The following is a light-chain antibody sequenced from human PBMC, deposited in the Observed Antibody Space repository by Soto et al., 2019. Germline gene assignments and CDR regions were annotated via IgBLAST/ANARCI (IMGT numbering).Light chain of an antibody. Sequence: EIVMTQSPATLSVSPGERATLSCRASQSVSSNLAWYQQKPGQAPRLLIYGASTRATGIPARFSGSGSGTDFTLTISSLEPEDFAVYYCQQRSNGGTFGQGTKVDIK. CDR3: QQRSNGGT. CDR2: GAS. J-gene: IGKJ1*01. V-gene: IGKV3-11*01. CDR1: QSVSSN.